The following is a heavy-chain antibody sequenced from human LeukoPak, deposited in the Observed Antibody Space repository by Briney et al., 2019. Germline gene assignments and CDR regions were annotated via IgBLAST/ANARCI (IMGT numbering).Heavy chain of an antibody. CDR3: ASPVVRGVMGAFDI. CDR1: GFTFSSNY. J-gene: IGHJ3*02. D-gene: IGHD3-10*01. V-gene: IGHV3-53*01. Sequence: GGSLRLSCAASGFTFSSNYMSWVRQAPGKGLEWVSVIYSGGSTYYADSVKGRFTISRDNAKNSLYLQMNSLRAEDTAVYYCASPVVRGVMGAFDIWGQGTMVTVSS. CDR2: IYSGGST.